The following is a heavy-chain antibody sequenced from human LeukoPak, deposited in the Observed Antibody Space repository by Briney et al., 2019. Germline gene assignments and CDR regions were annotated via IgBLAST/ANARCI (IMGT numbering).Heavy chain of an antibody. Sequence: SETLSLTCTVSGYSISSGYYWGWIRQPPGKGLEWIGSIYHGGSTYYNPSLKSRVTISVDTSKNQFSLKLSSVTAADTAVYYCARGVPPKLWFGELFSYYYYYMDVWGKGTTVTISS. D-gene: IGHD3-10*01. CDR1: GYSISSGYY. J-gene: IGHJ6*03. V-gene: IGHV4-38-2*02. CDR3: ARGVPPKLWFGELFSYYYYYMDV. CDR2: IYHGGST.